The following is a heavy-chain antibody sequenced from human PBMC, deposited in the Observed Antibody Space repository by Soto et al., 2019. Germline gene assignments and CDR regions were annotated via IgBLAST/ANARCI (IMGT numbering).Heavy chain of an antibody. J-gene: IGHJ2*01. V-gene: IGHV4-34*01. CDR1: GGSFSDYY. D-gene: IGHD3-10*01. Sequence: QVRLQQWGAGLLKPSETLPLTCAVYGGSFSDYYWSWIRQPPGKGLEWIGEINHSGSTNYNPSLTSRVTISVDTSKHQFSLNLNSVTAADTAVYYCAREVPSRYFDLWGRGTPVTVSS. CDR2: INHSGST. CDR3: AREVPSRYFDL.